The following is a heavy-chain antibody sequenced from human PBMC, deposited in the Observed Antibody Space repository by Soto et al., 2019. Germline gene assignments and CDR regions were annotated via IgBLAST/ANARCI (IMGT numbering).Heavy chain of an antibody. J-gene: IGHJ4*02. CDR3: ARDLAELRFLEWPLYYFDY. V-gene: IGHV1-2*04. CDR2: INPNSGGT. Sequence: ASVKVSCKASGYTFTGYYMHWVRQAPGQGLEWMGWINPNSGGTNYAQKFQGWVTMTRDTSISTAYMELSRLRSDDTAVYYCARDLAELRFLEWPLYYFDYWGQGTLVTV. CDR1: GYTFTGYY. D-gene: IGHD3-3*01.